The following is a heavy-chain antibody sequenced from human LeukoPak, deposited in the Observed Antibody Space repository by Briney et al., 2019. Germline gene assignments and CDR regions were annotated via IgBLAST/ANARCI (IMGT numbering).Heavy chain of an antibody. J-gene: IGHJ4*02. Sequence: SETLSLTCTVSGGSISSYYWSWIRQPPGKGLEWIGYIYYSGSTNYNSSFKSRVTISIDTSKNQFSLKLSSVTAADTAVYYCAGFKGIAAAGPFDYWGQGTLVTVSS. V-gene: IGHV4-59*12. CDR2: IYYSGST. D-gene: IGHD6-13*01. CDR3: AGFKGIAAAGPFDY. CDR1: GGSISSYY.